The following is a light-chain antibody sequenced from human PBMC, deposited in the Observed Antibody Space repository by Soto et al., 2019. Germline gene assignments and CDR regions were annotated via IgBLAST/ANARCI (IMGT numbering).Light chain of an antibody. CDR1: QSVSSN. CDR3: QQYNNWPET. J-gene: IGKJ1*01. CDR2: GAS. V-gene: IGKV3-15*01. Sequence: ERERMQSQATLSVSAGGSATHSCRASQSVSSNLAWYQQKPGQAPRLLIYGASTRATGIPARFSGSGSGTEFTLTISSLQSEDFAVYYCQQYNNWPETFGQGTKVDIK.